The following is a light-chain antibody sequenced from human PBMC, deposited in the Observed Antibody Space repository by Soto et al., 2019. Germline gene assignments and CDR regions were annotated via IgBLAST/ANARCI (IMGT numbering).Light chain of an antibody. CDR1: QSISSW. CDR3: QQYNSYPLT. Sequence: DIQMTQSPSTLSASVGDRVTITCRASQSISSWFAWYQQKPGKAPNLLICKAYSLESGVPSRFSGSGYGTEFTLTISSLQPDDFATYYCQQYNSYPLTFGGGTKVEIK. V-gene: IGKV1-5*03. J-gene: IGKJ4*01. CDR2: KAY.